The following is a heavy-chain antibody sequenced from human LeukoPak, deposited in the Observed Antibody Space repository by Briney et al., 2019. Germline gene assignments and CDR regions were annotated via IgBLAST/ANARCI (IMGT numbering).Heavy chain of an antibody. CDR1: GFTFSNFW. CDR3: ARYFDDTAYSWRRFDY. CDR2: IRQDGGDK. D-gene: IGHD5-18*01. J-gene: IGHJ4*02. V-gene: IGHV3-7*01. Sequence: GGSLRLSCAASGFTFSNFWMTWVRQAPGKGPEWLATIRQDGGDKWYLDSVRGRFTISRDNARNSLYLQMNSLRAEDTAVYYCARYFDDTAYSWRRFDYWGQGAQVTVSS.